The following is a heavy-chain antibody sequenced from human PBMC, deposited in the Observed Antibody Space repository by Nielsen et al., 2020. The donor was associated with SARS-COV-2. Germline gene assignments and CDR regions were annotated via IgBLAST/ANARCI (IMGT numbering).Heavy chain of an antibody. D-gene: IGHD1-26*01. CDR2: IRSKANDYAT. J-gene: IGHJ3*02. CDR1: GFTFSDSS. CDR3: TRVNPTSGSWFDAFDI. V-gene: IGHV3-73*01. Sequence: GESLKISCAASGFTFSDSSMHWVRQASGKGLEWLGRIRSKANDYATEYPASVKGRFINSRDDSKNMAYLLMNSLKIDDTAVYYCTRVNPTSGSWFDAFDIWGQGTLVTVSS.